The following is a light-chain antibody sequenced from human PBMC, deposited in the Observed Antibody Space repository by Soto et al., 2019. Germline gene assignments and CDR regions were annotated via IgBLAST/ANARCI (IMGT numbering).Light chain of an antibody. CDR1: QSVSSN. CDR2: DAS. Sequence: EIVMTQPPATLSVSLGERATLSCRASQSVSSNLAWCQLKPGQAPRLLIYDASNRATGIPARFSGSGSGTDFTLTISSLEPEDDAVYYCQQRSNWPPWTFGQGTKVDIK. CDR3: QQRSNWPPWT. J-gene: IGKJ1*01. V-gene: IGKV3-11*01.